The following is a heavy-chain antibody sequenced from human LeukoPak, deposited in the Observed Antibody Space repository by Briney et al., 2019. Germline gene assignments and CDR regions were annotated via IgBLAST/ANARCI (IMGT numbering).Heavy chain of an antibody. Sequence: GGSLRLSCAASGFTFSSYGMHWVRQAPGKGLEWVAVISYDGSNKYYADSVKGRLTISRDNSKNTLYLQMNSLRAEDTAVYYCAKDQPRYSYGDYFDYWGQGTLVTVSS. CDR1: GFTFSSYG. D-gene: IGHD5-18*01. J-gene: IGHJ4*02. CDR3: AKDQPRYSYGDYFDY. CDR2: ISYDGSNK. V-gene: IGHV3-30*18.